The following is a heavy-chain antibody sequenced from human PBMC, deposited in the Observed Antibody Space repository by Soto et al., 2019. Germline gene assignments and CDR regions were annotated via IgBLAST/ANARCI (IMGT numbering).Heavy chain of an antibody. Sequence: GGSLRLSCAASGFTFSRYAMSWVRQAPGKGLEWVSAISGSGGSTYYADSVKGRFTISRDNSKNTLYLQMNSLRAEDTAVYYCAKDGFYGSGSYSHWGQGTLVTVSS. CDR1: GFTFSRYA. J-gene: IGHJ4*02. CDR2: ISGSGGST. D-gene: IGHD3-10*01. V-gene: IGHV3-23*01. CDR3: AKDGFYGSGSYSH.